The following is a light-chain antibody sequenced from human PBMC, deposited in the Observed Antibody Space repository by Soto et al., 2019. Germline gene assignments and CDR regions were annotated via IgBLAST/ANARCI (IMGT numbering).Light chain of an antibody. V-gene: IGLV2-14*01. CDR3: SSYTTSGTPV. CDR1: SSDVGGYNY. CDR2: EVS. J-gene: IGLJ3*02. Sequence: QSALTQPASVSGSPGQSITISCTGTSSDVGGYNYLSWYQQHPGKAPKAMIYEVSNRPSGVSNRFSGSKSGNTASLTISGLQADDEADYFCSSYTTSGTPVFGGGTKLTVL.